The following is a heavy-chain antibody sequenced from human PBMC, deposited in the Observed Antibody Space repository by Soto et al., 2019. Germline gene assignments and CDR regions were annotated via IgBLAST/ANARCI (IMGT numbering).Heavy chain of an antibody. CDR2: IHSGGST. V-gene: IGHV3-66*01. Sequence: EVQLVESGGGLVQPGGSLRLSCAVSGLTVSSNNMNWVRQVPGKGLEWVSVIHSGGSTYYADSVKGRFTSSRDNSKNTLYLQMNSLRVEDTAVYDCARGRNSESVGYFDSWGQGTLVTVSS. J-gene: IGHJ4*02. D-gene: IGHD1-26*01. CDR3: ARGRNSESVGYFDS. CDR1: GLTVSSNN.